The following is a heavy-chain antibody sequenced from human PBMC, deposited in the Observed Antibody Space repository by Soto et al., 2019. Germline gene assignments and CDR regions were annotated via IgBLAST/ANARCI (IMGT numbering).Heavy chain of an antibody. J-gene: IGHJ4*02. CDR3: TRARQPTFGATRYFDY. CDR1: GFTFGDYA. V-gene: IGHV3-49*03. Sequence: GGSLRLSCTASGFTFGDYAMSWFRQAPGKGLEWVGFIRSKAYGGTTEYAASVKGRFTISRDDSKSIAYLQMNSLKTEDTAVYYCTRARQPTFGATRYFDYWGQGTLVTVSS. D-gene: IGHD3-16*01. CDR2: IRSKAYGGTT.